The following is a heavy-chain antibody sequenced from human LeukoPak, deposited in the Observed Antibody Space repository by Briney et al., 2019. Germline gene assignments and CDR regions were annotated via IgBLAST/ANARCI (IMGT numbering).Heavy chain of an antibody. Sequence: GGSLRLSCAASGFTFSSYAMSWVRQSPGKGLEWVSAISGSGGTTHYADYVKGRFTISRDNSKNTLYLQVNSLRAEDTAVYYCAKANVFGVVDYFDYWGQGTLVTVSS. D-gene: IGHD3-3*01. CDR3: AKANVFGVVDYFDY. CDR1: GFTFSSYA. V-gene: IGHV3-23*01. J-gene: IGHJ4*02. CDR2: ISGSGGTT.